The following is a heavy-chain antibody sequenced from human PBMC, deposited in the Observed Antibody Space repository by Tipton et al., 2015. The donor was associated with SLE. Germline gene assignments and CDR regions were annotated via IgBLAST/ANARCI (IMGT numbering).Heavy chain of an antibody. CDR2: IYHSGST. J-gene: IGHJ4*02. V-gene: IGHV4-59*11. D-gene: IGHD1-1*01. CDR3: ARDNGATGTTGLDY. Sequence: TLSLTCTVSGGSISSHYWSWIRQPPGKGLEWIGSIYHSGSTYYNPSLKSRVTISVDTSKNQFSLKLSSVTAADTAVYYCARDNGATGTTGLDYWGQGTLVTVSS. CDR1: GGSISSHY.